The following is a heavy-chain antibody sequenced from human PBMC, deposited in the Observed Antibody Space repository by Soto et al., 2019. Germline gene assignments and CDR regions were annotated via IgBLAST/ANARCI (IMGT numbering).Heavy chain of an antibody. J-gene: IGHJ4*02. CDR1: RFTFTRVS. CDR2: ISSGSYDK. V-gene: IGHV3-21*01. CDR3: ATVAY. Sequence: PXXSLRLSCEASRFTFTRVSMNWVRQVPGKGXEWVAXISSGSYDKWXXASVKGRXLISRENAKNSMFLQMNTLRPEDTAMYYCATVAYWGPGTQVTVYS.